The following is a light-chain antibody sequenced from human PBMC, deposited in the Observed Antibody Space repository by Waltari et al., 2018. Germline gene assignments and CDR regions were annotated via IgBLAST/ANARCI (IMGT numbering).Light chain of an antibody. CDR2: ASS. V-gene: IGKV1-39*01. J-gene: IGKJ2*01. Sequence: DIQMTQSPSSLSASVGDRVTITCRASQSISSYLNLYQQKPGKAPKLLIYASSSLQSRIPSRFSVIGSGTDFTLTISSLQPEDFATYYCQQSYSTPNTFGQGTKLEIK. CDR1: QSISSY. CDR3: QQSYSTPNT.